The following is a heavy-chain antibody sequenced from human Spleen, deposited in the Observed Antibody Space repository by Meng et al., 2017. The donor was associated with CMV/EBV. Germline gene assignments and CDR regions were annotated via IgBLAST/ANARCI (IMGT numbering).Heavy chain of an antibody. CDR2: INSDGSIT. CDR3: ARARITMVRGDFDY. J-gene: IGHJ4*02. D-gene: IGHD3-10*01. Sequence: GESLKISCAASGFTFSSYWMHWVRQAPGKGLVWVSLINSDGSITTYADSVKGRFTISRDYAKNTLYVQMNSLRAEDTAVYYCARARITMVRGDFDYWGQGTLVTVSS. V-gene: IGHV3-74*01. CDR1: GFTFSSYW.